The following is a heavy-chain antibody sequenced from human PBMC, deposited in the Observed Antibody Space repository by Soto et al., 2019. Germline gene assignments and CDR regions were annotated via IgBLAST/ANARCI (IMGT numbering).Heavy chain of an antibody. CDR1: GFTFSTYW. CDR3: VRDNYGVDY. D-gene: IGHD4-17*01. J-gene: IGHJ4*02. Sequence: EVQLVESGGGLVQPGGSLRLSCAVSGFTFSTYWMQWVRQAPGKGLVWVSHINGDGGHATYAESVKGRFTISRDNAKNTLYLQMNSLRVDDTAVYYCVRDNYGVDYWGQGTLVTVSS. V-gene: IGHV3-74*01. CDR2: INGDGGHA.